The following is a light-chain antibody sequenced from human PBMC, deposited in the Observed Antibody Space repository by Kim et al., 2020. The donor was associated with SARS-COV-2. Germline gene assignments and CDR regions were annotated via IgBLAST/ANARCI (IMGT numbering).Light chain of an antibody. CDR3: QQYGSSPRT. CDR2: AAS. J-gene: IGKJ1*01. CDR1: QSVTSSF. Sequence: SPGDRATLSCRASQSVTSSFLAWYQQKHGQAPRLLIYAASSRATGIPDRFSGSGSGTDFTLTISRLEPEDFAVYYCQQYGSSPRTFGQGTKVDIK. V-gene: IGKV3-20*01.